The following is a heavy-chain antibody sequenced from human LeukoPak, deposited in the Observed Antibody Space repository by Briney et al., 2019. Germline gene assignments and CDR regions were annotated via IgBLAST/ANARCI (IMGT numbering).Heavy chain of an antibody. V-gene: IGHV3-43*01. Sequence: GGSLRLSCAASGLTFSEYTMHWVRQTPGKGLEWVSLITWDGGSTFYADSVKGRFTISRDNSENSLSLQMNSLTTGDTALYRCATERLRYFHHWGQGTLVTVSS. J-gene: IGHJ4*02. CDR2: ITWDGGST. CDR3: ATERLRYFHH. CDR1: GLTFSEYT.